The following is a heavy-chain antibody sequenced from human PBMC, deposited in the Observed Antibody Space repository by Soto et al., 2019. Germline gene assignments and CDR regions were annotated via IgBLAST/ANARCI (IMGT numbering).Heavy chain of an antibody. D-gene: IGHD1-26*01. CDR2: INPNSGGT. Sequence: ASGTVSYKASGYCFTGYYMQWVRQDPGQGLEWMGWINPNSGGTNYAQKFQGRVTMTRDTSISTAYMELSRLRSDDTAVYYCARGGIRTRDFDYWGQGTPVTVSS. CDR3: ARGGIRTRDFDY. J-gene: IGHJ4*02. V-gene: IGHV1-2*02. CDR1: GYCFTGYY.